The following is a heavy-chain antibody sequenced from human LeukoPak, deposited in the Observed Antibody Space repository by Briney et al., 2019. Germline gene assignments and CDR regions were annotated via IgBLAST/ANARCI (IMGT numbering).Heavy chain of an antibody. J-gene: IGHJ6*03. D-gene: IGHD1-1*01. Sequence: GGSLRLSCAASGFSFITYNMNWVRQAPGKGLEWVAFIRYDGSNKYHADSVKGRFTISRDNSKNTVYLQMNSLRAEDTAVYFCAKEYGYDYNYFYSMDVWGKGTTVTISS. CDR3: AKEYGYDYNYFYSMDV. CDR2: IRYDGSNK. V-gene: IGHV3-30*02. CDR1: GFSFITYN.